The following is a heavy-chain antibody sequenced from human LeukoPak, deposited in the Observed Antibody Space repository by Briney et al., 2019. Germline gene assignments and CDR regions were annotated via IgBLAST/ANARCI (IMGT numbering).Heavy chain of an antibody. V-gene: IGHV3-21*01. CDR3: ARDRYCDSSGYYDYGFDP. Sequence: PGGSLRPSCAASGFTFSSYSMNWVRQAPGKGLEWVSSISSSSSYIYYADSVKGRFTISRDNAKNSLYLQMNSLRAEDTAVYYCARDRYCDSSGYYDYGFDPWGQGTLVTVSS. D-gene: IGHD3-22*01. J-gene: IGHJ5*02. CDR1: GFTFSSYS. CDR2: ISSSSSYI.